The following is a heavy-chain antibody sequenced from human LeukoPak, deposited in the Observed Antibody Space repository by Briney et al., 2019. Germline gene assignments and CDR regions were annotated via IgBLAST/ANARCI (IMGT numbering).Heavy chain of an antibody. D-gene: IGHD6-19*01. V-gene: IGHV4-61*02. J-gene: IGHJ4*02. Sequence: SETLSLTCTVSGGSISSSSYYWSWIRQPAGRGLECIGRIYTSGRTSYNPSLKSRVIMSVDTSKNQFSLKLSSVTAADTAVYYCARDSSSGWSYFDYWGQGTLVTVSS. CDR2: IYTSGRT. CDR3: ARDSSSGWSYFDY. CDR1: GGSISSSSYY.